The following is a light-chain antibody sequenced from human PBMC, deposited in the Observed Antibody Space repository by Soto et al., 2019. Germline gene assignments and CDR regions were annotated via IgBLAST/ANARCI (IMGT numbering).Light chain of an antibody. CDR1: ESVDRY. CDR2: DAF. J-gene: IGKJ4*01. V-gene: IGKV3D-15*01. Sequence: TQSPDILSLSPGQTATLSCRASESVDRYVAWYQQKVGQAPRLLIYDAFTRATGVAARFSGSGSATDFTLTISSLQSEDVAVYYCQHYKNRPLTFGGGTKVEIK. CDR3: QHYKNRPLT.